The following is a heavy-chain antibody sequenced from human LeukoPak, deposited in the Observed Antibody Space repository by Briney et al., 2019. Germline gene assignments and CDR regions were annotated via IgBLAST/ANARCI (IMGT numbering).Heavy chain of an antibody. Sequence: SETLSLTCTVSGGSISSYYWSWLRQPAGKGLEWIGRIYTSGSTNYNPPLKSRVTMSVDTSKNQFSLKLSSVTAADTAVYYCARIRYCSSTSCYAGVHWFDPWGQGTLVTVSS. J-gene: IGHJ5*02. V-gene: IGHV4-4*07. CDR2: IYTSGST. CDR3: ARIRYCSSTSCYAGVHWFDP. CDR1: GGSISSYY. D-gene: IGHD2-2*01.